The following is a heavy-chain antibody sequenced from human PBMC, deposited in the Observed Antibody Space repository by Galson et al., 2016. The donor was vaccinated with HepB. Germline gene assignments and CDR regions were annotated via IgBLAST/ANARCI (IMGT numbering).Heavy chain of an antibody. CDR1: GFSFNSYA. CDR2: ISGTGGTT. V-gene: IGHV3-23*01. Sequence: SLRLSCAVSGFSFNSYAFSWVRQTPGKGLEWVSAISGTGGTTDYTDSVKGRFTISRDNAKNSLYLQMNSLRVEDTAVYYCARGTGMDGWGQGTTVTVSS. CDR3: ARGTGMDG. J-gene: IGHJ6*02.